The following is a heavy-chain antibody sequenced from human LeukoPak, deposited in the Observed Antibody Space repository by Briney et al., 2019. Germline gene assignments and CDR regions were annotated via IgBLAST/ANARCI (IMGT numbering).Heavy chain of an antibody. D-gene: IGHD5-18*01. V-gene: IGHV4-39*01. Sequence: SETLSLTCTVSGGSISSSSYYWGWIRQPPGKGLEWIGSIYYSGSTYYNPSLKSRVTISVDTSKNQFSLKLSSVTAADTAVYYCARHKYTWIQLWRREYYFDYWGQGTLVTVSS. CDR1: GGSISSSSYY. CDR2: IYYSGST. CDR3: ARHKYTWIQLWRREYYFDY. J-gene: IGHJ4*02.